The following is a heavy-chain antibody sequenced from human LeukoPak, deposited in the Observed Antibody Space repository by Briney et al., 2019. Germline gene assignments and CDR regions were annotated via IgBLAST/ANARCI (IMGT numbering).Heavy chain of an antibody. CDR2: IYPGDSDT. D-gene: IGHD4-23*01. V-gene: IGHV5-51*01. CDR1: GYTFTGYW. CDR3: ARRSVVTQLDAFDI. J-gene: IGHJ3*02. Sequence: KIGESLKISCKGSGYTFTGYWIGWVRQMPGKGLEWMGIIYPGDSDTRYSPSFQGQVTFSADKSISTAYLQWSSLKASDTAMYFCARRSVVTQLDAFDIWGQGTMVTVSS.